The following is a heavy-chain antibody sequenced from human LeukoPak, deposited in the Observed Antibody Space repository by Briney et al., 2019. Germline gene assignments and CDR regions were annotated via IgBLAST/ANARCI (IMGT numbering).Heavy chain of an antibody. J-gene: IGHJ3*02. V-gene: IGHV3-13*04. CDR1: GFTFSSYD. CDR2: IGTAGDT. D-gene: IGHD3-10*01. CDR3: ARGRGWGTFDI. Sequence: GGSLRLSCAASGFTFSSYDMHWVRQGTGKGLEWVSAIGTAGDTYYPGSVKGRFTTSRENAKYSLYLQMNSLRVGDTAVYYCARGRGWGTFDIWGQGTMVTVSS.